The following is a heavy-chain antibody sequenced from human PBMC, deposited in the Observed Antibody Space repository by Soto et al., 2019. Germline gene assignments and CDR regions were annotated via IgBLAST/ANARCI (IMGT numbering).Heavy chain of an antibody. CDR1: GFTFSNHW. CDR2: IKADGSEK. Sequence: GSLRLSCVGSGFTFSNHWMNWVRQAPGQGLEWAANIKADGSEKYYVDSVKGRFTISRDNAKNSLYLQMNSLRAEDTAVYYCARARGVDYWGQGTQVTVSS. D-gene: IGHD3-16*01. CDR3: ARARGVDY. J-gene: IGHJ4*02. V-gene: IGHV3-7*03.